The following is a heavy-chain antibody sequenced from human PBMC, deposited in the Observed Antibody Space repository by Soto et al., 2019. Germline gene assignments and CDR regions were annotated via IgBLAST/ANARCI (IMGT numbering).Heavy chain of an antibody. Sequence: QVQLVQSGAEVKKPGASVKVSCKASGYTFTSYDINWVRQATGQGLEWMGWMNPNSGNTGYAQKFQGRVTMTRNTSISTAYMELCSLRSEDTAVYYCARGPHKGYYGWGSYWGYYYYGMDVWGQGTTVTVSS. CDR3: ARGPHKGYYGWGSYWGYYYYGMDV. V-gene: IGHV1-8*01. J-gene: IGHJ6*02. CDR2: MNPNSGNT. CDR1: GYTFTSYD. D-gene: IGHD3-10*01.